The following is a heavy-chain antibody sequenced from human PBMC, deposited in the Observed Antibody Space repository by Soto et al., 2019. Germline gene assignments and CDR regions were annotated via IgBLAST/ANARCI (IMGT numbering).Heavy chain of an antibody. CDR2: IYYSGST. CDR3: ARLFYPGYYFDY. D-gene: IGHD3-3*01. J-gene: IGHJ4*02. V-gene: IGHV4-31*11. Sequence: TLALTSAVSVGSISSGGYYWAWISQHPGKGLEWIGYIYYSGSTYYNPSLKSRVTISVDTSKNQFSLKLSSVTAADTAVYYCARLFYPGYYFDYWGQGTLVTVSS. CDR1: VGSISSGGYY.